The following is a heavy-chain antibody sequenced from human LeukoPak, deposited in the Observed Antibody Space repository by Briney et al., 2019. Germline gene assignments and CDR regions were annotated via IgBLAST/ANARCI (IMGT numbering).Heavy chain of an antibody. V-gene: IGHV3-21*01. D-gene: IGHD2-2*01. CDR1: GFTFSSYS. Sequence: PGRSLRLSCAASGFTFSSYSMNWVRQAPGKGLEWVSSISSSSSYIYYADSVKGRFTISRDNAKNSLYLQMNSLRAEDTAVYYCARIVVPAAYYYYYYMDVWGKGTTVTVAS. CDR2: ISSSSSYI. CDR3: ARIVVPAAYYYYYYMDV. J-gene: IGHJ6*03.